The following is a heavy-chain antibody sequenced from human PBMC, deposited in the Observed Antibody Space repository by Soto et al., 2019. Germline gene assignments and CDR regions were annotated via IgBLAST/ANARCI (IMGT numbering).Heavy chain of an antibody. CDR2: IIPILGIA. V-gene: IGHV1-69*08. CDR3: ARDHRRDCSSTSCSDAFDI. D-gene: IGHD2-2*01. Sequence: QVQLVQSGAEVKKPGSSVKVSCKASGGTFSSYTISWVRQAPGQGLEWMGRIIPILGIANYAQKFQGRVTITADKSTITAYMELSSLRSEDTAVYYCARDHRRDCSSTSCSDAFDIWGQGTMVTVSS. CDR1: GGTFSSYT. J-gene: IGHJ3*02.